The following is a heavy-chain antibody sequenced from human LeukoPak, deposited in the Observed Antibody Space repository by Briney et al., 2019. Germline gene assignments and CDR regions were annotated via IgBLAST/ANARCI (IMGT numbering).Heavy chain of an antibody. CDR2: IIPILGIA. CDR1: GFTFSSYA. J-gene: IGHJ4*02. CDR3: ALTPRHDFWSGYYRDY. V-gene: IGHV1-69*04. D-gene: IGHD3-3*01. Sequence: GGSLRLSCAASGFTFSSYAISWVRQAPGQGLEWMGRIIPILGIANYAQKFQGRVTITADKSTSTAYMELSSLRSEDTAVYYCALTPRHDFWSGYYRDYWGQGTLVTVSS.